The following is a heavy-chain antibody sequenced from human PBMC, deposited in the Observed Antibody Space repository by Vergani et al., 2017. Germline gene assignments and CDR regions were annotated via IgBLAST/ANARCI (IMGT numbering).Heavy chain of an antibody. J-gene: IGHJ4*02. CDR1: GGSFSGYY. D-gene: IGHD1-26*01. CDR3: ARAASYEGNYFDY. CDR2: INHSGST. V-gene: IGHV4-34*01. Sequence: QVQLQQWGAGLLKPSETLSLTCAVYGGSFSGYYWSWIRQPPGKGLEWIGEINHSGSTNYNPSLKSRVTISVDTSKNQFSLKLSSVTAADTAVYYCARAASYEGNYFDYWGQGTLVTVSS.